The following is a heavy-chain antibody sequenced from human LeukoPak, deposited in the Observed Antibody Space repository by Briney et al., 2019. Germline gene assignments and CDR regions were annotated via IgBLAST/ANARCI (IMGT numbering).Heavy chain of an antibody. J-gene: IGHJ4*02. Sequence: GGSLRLSCAASGFTLSDQYMGWVRQAPGKGLAWVGRTRRKGKTYITEYAASVKGRFNISRDDSKNSLYLQMNSLNTEDTAVYDCAARTETTYNWGQETRGTVSS. CDR1: GFTLSDQY. V-gene: IGHV3-72*01. CDR3: AARTETTYN. D-gene: IGHD4-11*01. CDR2: TRRKGKTYIT.